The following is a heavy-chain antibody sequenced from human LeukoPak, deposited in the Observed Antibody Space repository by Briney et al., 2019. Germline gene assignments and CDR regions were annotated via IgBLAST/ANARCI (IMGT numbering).Heavy chain of an antibody. CDR3: AREFAMDYYDSSGLSFYYYYMDV. V-gene: IGHV4-4*07. CDR1: GGSISSYY. J-gene: IGHJ6*03. Sequence: PSETLSLTCTVSGGSISSYYWSWIRQPAGKGLEWIGRIYTSGSTNYNPSLKSRVTMSVHTSKNLFSLKLSSVTAADTAVYYCAREFAMDYYDSSGLSFYYYYMDVWGKGTTVTVSS. CDR2: IYTSGST. D-gene: IGHD3-22*01.